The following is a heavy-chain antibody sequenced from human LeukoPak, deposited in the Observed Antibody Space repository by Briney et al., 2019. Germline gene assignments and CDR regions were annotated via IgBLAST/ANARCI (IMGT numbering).Heavy chain of an antibody. CDR1: GDSVSSNSAA. CDR2: TYYRSKSYN. J-gene: IGHJ4*02. CDR3: AREYRTEYSYGYFDY. V-gene: IGHV6-1*01. D-gene: IGHD5-18*01. Sequence: SQTLSLTCAISGDSVSSNSAAWNWIRQSPSRGLEWLGRTYYRSKSYNDYAVSVKSRITINPDTSKNQFSLQLNSATPEDTAVYYCAREYRTEYSYGYFDYWGQGTLVTVSS.